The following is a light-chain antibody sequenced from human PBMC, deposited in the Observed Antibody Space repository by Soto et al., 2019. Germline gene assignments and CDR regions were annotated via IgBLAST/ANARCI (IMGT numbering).Light chain of an antibody. CDR3: QQSYSNPPYT. Sequence: DIQMTQSPSSLSASVGDRVTITCRASQSISSYLNWYQQKPGKAPKLLIYAASSLQSGVPSRFSGSGSGTDFTLTISSLQPEDFANYYCQQSYSNPPYTFGQGTKVDIX. J-gene: IGKJ2*01. CDR2: AAS. V-gene: IGKV1-39*01. CDR1: QSISSY.